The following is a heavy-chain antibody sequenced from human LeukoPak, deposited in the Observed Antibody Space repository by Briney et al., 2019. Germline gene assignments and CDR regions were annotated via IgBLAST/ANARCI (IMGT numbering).Heavy chain of an antibody. V-gene: IGHV3-11*04. D-gene: IGHD6-19*01. CDR3: AREDLVYSGWYGSLDY. Sequence: LSLTCTVSGGSISSYYWSWIRQPPGKGLEWVSNISGSGSGGSTYYADSVKGRFTISRDNAKNSLYLQMNSLRAEDTAVYYCAREDLVYSGWYGSLDYWGQGTLVTVSS. CDR2: ISGSGSGGST. CDR1: GGSISSYY. J-gene: IGHJ4*02.